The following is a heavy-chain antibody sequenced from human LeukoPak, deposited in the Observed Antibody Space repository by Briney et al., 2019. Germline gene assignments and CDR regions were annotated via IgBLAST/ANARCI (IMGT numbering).Heavy chain of an antibody. J-gene: IGHJ4*02. D-gene: IGHD6-13*01. V-gene: IGHV4-39*01. Sequence: SSETLSLTCTVSGGSISSTISYWGWIRQPPGKGLEWIGSIYYTGSSYYNPSLRSRVTISVDGSKNQFSLKLSSVTAADTAVYYCARTYGSGWYMWHFDYWGQGTLVTVSS. CDR1: GGSISSTISY. CDR2: IYYTGSS. CDR3: ARTYGSGWYMWHFDY.